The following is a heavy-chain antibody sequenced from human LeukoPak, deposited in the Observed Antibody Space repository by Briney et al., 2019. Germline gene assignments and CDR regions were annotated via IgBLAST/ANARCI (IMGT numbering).Heavy chain of an antibody. J-gene: IGHJ4*02. CDR1: GFTFSSYA. D-gene: IGHD5-24*01. Sequence: GGSLRLSCAASGFTFSSYAMSWVRQAPGKGLEWVSGISWNSGSIGYADSVKGRFTISRDNAKNSLYLQMNSLRAEDTALYYCANRGDYWGQGTLVTVSS. V-gene: IGHV3-9*01. CDR2: ISWNSGSI. CDR3: ANRGDY.